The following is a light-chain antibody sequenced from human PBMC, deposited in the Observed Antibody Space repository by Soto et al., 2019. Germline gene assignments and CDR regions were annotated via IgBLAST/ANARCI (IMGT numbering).Light chain of an antibody. Sequence: AIRMTQSPSSLSASTGDRVTITCRASQGVSSYFAWYQQKPEKAPKLLIYAASTLQSGVPSRVSSRGSGTDFTLTISCIQSEDNAAYYCHQDYNYPNTFGQGTRLEI. CDR1: QGVSSY. J-gene: IGKJ5*01. CDR2: AAS. V-gene: IGKV1-8*01. CDR3: HQDYNYPNT.